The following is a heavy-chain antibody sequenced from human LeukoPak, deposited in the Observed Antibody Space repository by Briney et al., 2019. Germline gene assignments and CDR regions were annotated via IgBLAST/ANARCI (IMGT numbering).Heavy chain of an antibody. D-gene: IGHD6-13*01. CDR2: IYTSGST. Sequence: PSETLSLTCAVYGGSFSGYYWSWIRQPAGKGLEWIGRIYTSGSTNYNPSLKSRVTISVDTSKNQFSLKLSSVTAADTAVYYCARERSSSWYPYYFDYWGQGTLVTVSS. CDR3: ARERSSSWYPYYFDY. CDR1: GGSFSGYY. V-gene: IGHV4-4*07. J-gene: IGHJ4*02.